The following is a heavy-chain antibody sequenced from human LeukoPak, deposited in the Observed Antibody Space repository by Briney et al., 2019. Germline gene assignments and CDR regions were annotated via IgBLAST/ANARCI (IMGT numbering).Heavy chain of an antibody. D-gene: IGHD6-6*01. Sequence: GGSLRLSCAASGFTFSSFGMNWVRQAPGKGLEWVSSISSSSSYIYYADSVKGRFTISRDNAKNSLYLQMNSLRAEDTAVYYCARMKSSSGLGMDVWGKGTTVTVSS. V-gene: IGHV3-21*01. J-gene: IGHJ6*03. CDR3: ARMKSSSGLGMDV. CDR1: GFTFSSFG. CDR2: ISSSSSYI.